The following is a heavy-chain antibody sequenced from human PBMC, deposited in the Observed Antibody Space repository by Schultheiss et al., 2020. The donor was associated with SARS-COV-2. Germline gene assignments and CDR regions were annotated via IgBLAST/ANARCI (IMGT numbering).Heavy chain of an antibody. CDR3: ARGAVGATTHFDY. CDR2: IYHSGST. CDR1: GGSISSSNG. D-gene: IGHD1-26*01. Sequence: SETLSLTCAVSGGSISSSNGWSWARQPAGKGLEWVGEIYHSGSTNYNPSLKSRVTISVDKSKNQFSLKLSSVTAADTAVYYCARGAVGATTHFDYWGHGTLVTVSS. J-gene: IGHJ4*01. V-gene: IGHV4-4*02.